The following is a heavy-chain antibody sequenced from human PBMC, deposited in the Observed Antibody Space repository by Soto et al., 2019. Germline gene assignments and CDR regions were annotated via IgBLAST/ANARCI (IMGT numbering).Heavy chain of an antibody. CDR1: GGSISSGDYY. Sequence: NPSETLSLTCTVSGGSISSGDYYCSWIRQPPGKGCEWIWYIYYSGSTYYNPSLKSRVTISVATSKNQFSLKLSSVTAADTAVYYCAREVVPAAIGYYYYGMDVWGKGTTVTVSS. D-gene: IGHD2-2*01. CDR3: AREVVPAAIGYYYYGMDV. J-gene: IGHJ6*04. V-gene: IGHV4-30-4*01. CDR2: IYYSGST.